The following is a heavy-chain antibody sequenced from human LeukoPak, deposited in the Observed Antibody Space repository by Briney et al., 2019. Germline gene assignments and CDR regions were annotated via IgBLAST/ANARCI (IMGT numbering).Heavy chain of an antibody. V-gene: IGHV3-11*01. J-gene: IGHJ4*02. CDR1: GFTFSDYY. Sequence: GGSLRLSCAASGFTFSDYYMSWIRQAPGKGLEWVSYISSSSSTIYYADSVKGRFTISRDNARKSLFLQMNTLRAEDTAVYYCARDRGSDYGGNYFDYWGQGTLVTVSS. D-gene: IGHD4-17*01. CDR2: ISSSSSTI. CDR3: ARDRGSDYGGNYFDY.